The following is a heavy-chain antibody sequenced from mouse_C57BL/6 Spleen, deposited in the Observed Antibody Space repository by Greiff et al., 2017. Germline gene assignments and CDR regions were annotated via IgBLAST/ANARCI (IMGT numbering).Heavy chain of an antibody. CDR2: ISYDGSN. Sequence: VQLQQSGPGLVKPSQSLSLTCSVTGYSITSGYYWNWIRQFPGNKLEWMGYISYDGSNNYNPSLKNRISITRDTSKNQFFLKLNSVTTEDTATYYCARDHYDYDGYWGQGTLVTVSA. V-gene: IGHV3-6*01. CDR3: ARDHYDYDGY. J-gene: IGHJ3*01. CDR1: GYSITSGYY. D-gene: IGHD2-4*01.